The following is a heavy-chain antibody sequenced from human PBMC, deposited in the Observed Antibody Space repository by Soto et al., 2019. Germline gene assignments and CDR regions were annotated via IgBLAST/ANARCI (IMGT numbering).Heavy chain of an antibody. CDR2: IYHSGST. J-gene: IGHJ6*02. Sequence: SETLSLTCAVSGGSSSSSNWWSWVRQPPGKGLEWIGEIYHSGSTNYNPSRKSRVTISVDKSKNQFSLKLSSVTAADTAVYYCARVVGGYYYGMDVWGQGTTVTVSS. D-gene: IGHD2-2*01. CDR3: ARVVGGYYYGMDV. V-gene: IGHV4-4*02. CDR1: GGSSSSSNW.